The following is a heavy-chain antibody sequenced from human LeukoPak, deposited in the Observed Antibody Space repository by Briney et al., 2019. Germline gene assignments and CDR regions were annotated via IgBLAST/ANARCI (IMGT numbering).Heavy chain of an antibody. CDR1: GGSISSYY. J-gene: IGHJ6*03. V-gene: IGHV4-4*09. CDR2: IYTSGHT. D-gene: IGHD5-18*01. Sequence: SETLSLTCTVSGGSISSYYWSWLRQPPGQGLEWIGYIYTSGHTNYNPSLKCRDTIAVDTSKNQFSLKLSSVTAADTAVYYCGRLGRDTASDYYYYYMDVWGKGTTVTVSS. CDR3: GRLGRDTASDYYYYYMDV.